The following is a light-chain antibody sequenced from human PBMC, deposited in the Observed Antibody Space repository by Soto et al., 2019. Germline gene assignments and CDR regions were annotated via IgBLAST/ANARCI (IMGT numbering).Light chain of an antibody. CDR1: SGDVGAYNY. Sequence: ALTQPASVSGSPGQSITISCTGSSGDVGAYNYVSWFQQYPGKAPKIILYDVTSRPSGVSNRFSGSKSGNTASLTISGLQAEDEADYYCSSFTTTSTLVLGGGTKVTVL. V-gene: IGLV2-14*01. J-gene: IGLJ2*01. CDR2: DVT. CDR3: SSFTTTSTLV.